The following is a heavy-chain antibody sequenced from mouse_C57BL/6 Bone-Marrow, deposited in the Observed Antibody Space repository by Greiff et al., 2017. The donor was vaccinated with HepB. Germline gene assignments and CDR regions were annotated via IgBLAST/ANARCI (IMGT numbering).Heavy chain of an antibody. CDR3: ARESTVVARWYFDV. V-gene: IGHV1-26*01. Sequence: VQLQQSGPELVKPGASVKISCKASGYAFTDYYMNWVKQSHGKSLEWIGDINPNNGGTSYNQKFKGKATLTVDKSSSTAYMELRSLTSEDSAVYYCARESTVVARWYFDVWGTGTTVTVSS. J-gene: IGHJ1*03. D-gene: IGHD1-1*01. CDR2: INPNNGGT. CDR1: GYAFTDYY.